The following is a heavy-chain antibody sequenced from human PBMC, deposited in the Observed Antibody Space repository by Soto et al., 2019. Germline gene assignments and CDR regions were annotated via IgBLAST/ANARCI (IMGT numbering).Heavy chain of an antibody. J-gene: IGHJ5*02. V-gene: IGHV4-30-2*01. D-gene: IGHD2-21*01. CDR1: RDSITSGSYS. Sequence: TLCLTCAFSRDSITSGSYSWGWIRKPPGQGLEWSGYMYHSGNTYYNRSLKGRVTISLDHSMKHFSLRLHSVTAADTAVYSCASSKYDVVAGSVWSEPWDPGTLVTVST. CDR2: MYHSGNT. CDR3: ASSKYDVVAGSVWSEP.